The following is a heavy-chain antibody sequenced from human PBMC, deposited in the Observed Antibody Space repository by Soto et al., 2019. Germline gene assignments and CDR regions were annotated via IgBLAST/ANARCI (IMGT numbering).Heavy chain of an antibody. J-gene: IGHJ5*02. CDR1: GYTFTSYG. D-gene: IGHD4-17*01. CDR3: ARFSATVTTGDWFDP. V-gene: IGHV1-18*01. CDR2: ISAYNGNT. Sequence: QVQLVQSGAEVKKPGASVKVSCKASGYTFTSYGTSWVRQAPGQGLEWMGWISAYNGNTNYAQKLQGRVTMTTDTSTSTAYMELRSLRSDDTAVYYCARFSATVTTGDWFDPWGQGTLVTVSS.